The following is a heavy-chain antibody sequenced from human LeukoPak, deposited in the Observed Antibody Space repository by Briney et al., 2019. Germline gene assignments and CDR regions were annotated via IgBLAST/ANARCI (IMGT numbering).Heavy chain of an antibody. Sequence: GGSLRLSCGAPGFTFSSSEMNWCRQGPGKGLGWVSYISSIGGIIYYADSVKGRFTISRDNAKNSLYLQMNSLRAENTAVYYWARDQAAWDAPSRYFDYWGQGTLVTVSS. CDR3: ARDQAAWDAPSRYFDY. CDR2: ISSIGGII. J-gene: IGHJ4*02. V-gene: IGHV3-48*03. D-gene: IGHD2-15*01. CDR1: GFTFSSSE.